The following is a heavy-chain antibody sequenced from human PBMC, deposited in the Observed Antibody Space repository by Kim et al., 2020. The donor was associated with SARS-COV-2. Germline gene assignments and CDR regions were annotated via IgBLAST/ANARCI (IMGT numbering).Heavy chain of an antibody. CDR3: VKVSLRGT. J-gene: IGHJ5*02. D-gene: IGHD3-10*01. Sequence: GSSTYYADSVKGRFTISRENSKTTLHLQMSSLRTEDMAVDYCVKVSLRGTWGQGTLVTVSS. V-gene: IGHV3-64D*06. CDR2: GSST.